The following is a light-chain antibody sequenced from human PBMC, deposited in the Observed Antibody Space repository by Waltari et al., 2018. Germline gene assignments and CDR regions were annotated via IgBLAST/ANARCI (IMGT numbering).Light chain of an antibody. V-gene: IGLV1-51*01. Sequence: YQVVPGTATERLIEDNNERPSGSHDRFSGSSAGTTAALGITGQQTGDEADYYCGTWDSGLSAGVFGTGTRVTV. CDR3: GTWDSGLSAGV. CDR2: DNN. J-gene: IGLJ1*01.